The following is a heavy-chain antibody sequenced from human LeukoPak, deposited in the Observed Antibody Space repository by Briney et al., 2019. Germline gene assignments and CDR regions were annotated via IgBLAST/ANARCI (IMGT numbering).Heavy chain of an antibody. CDR1: GDSISSYY. Sequence: TSETLSLTCTVSGDSISSYYWSWIRQPPGKGLEWIGSIYYTGSTYSNPSLKSRVTISVDTSKNQFSLKLRSVTAADTAVYYCARGIVGPTGGYYFDYWGQGTLVTVSS. D-gene: IGHD1-26*01. CDR3: ARGIVGPTGGYYFDY. J-gene: IGHJ4*02. CDR2: IYYTGST. V-gene: IGHV4-59*12.